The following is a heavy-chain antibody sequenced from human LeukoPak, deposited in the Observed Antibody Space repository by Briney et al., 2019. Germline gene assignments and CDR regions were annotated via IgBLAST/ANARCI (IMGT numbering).Heavy chain of an antibody. CDR2: ISSSSSYI. J-gene: IGHJ4*02. CDR1: GFTFSSYS. Sequence: GGSLRLSCAASGFTFSSYSMNWVRQAPGKGLEWVSSISSSSSYIYYGESVKGRFTISREKGKDSLYLQMNSLRAEDTAVYYCARAPPSGYWGQGTLVTVSS. V-gene: IGHV3-21*01. CDR3: ARAPPSGY. D-gene: IGHD3-10*01.